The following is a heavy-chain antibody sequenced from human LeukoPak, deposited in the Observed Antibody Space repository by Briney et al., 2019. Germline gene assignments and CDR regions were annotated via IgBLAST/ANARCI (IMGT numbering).Heavy chain of an antibody. V-gene: IGHV4-34*01. J-gene: IGHJ6*03. CDR2: INHSGST. CDR3: AREMATIHYYYYYYMDV. D-gene: IGHD5-24*01. Sequence: PSETLSLTCAVYGGSFSGYYWSWIRQPPGKGLEWIGEINHSGSTNYNPSLKSRVTISVDTSKNQFSLKLSSATAADTAVYYCAREMATIHYYYYYYMDVWGKGTTVTISS. CDR1: GGSFSGYY.